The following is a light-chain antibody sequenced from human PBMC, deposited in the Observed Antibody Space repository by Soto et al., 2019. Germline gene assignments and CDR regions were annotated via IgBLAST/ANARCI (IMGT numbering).Light chain of an antibody. CDR3: QQYSASPRT. Sequence: PGERATLSCRASRTVDGNYLAWYHQKPGQAPRLLIHSASTRAPGIPDRFSASGAGTDFTLTISRLGPEDSAVYYCQQYSASPRTFGPGTKVDIK. V-gene: IGKV3-20*01. J-gene: IGKJ3*01. CDR2: SAS. CDR1: RTVDGNY.